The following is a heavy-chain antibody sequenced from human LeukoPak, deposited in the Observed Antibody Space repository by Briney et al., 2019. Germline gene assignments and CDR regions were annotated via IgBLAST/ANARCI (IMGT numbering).Heavy chain of an antibody. Sequence: PSGTLSLTCAVSGGSITTTNWWSWVRPPPGKGLEWIGEVHLSGATNYNLSLESRVSMSIDKSKNHLSLEVTSVTAADTAIYYCTRESGAFSPFGFWGQGTLVTVSS. CDR1: GGSITTTNW. CDR2: VHLSGAT. CDR3: TRESGAFSPFGF. J-gene: IGHJ4*02. V-gene: IGHV4-4*02. D-gene: IGHD1-26*01.